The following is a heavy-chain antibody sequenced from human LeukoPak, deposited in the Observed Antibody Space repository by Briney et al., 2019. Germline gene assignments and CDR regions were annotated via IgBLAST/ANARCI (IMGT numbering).Heavy chain of an antibody. Sequence: GGSLRLSCAASGFTFSDYYMSWIRQAPGKGLEWVSYISSSGSTIYYADSVKGRFTISRDNAKDSLYLQMNSLRAEDTAVYYCARVYYYDSSGLFDYWGQGTLVTVSS. J-gene: IGHJ4*02. V-gene: IGHV3-11*01. CDR2: ISSSGSTI. D-gene: IGHD3-22*01. CDR3: ARVYYYDSSGLFDY. CDR1: GFTFSDYY.